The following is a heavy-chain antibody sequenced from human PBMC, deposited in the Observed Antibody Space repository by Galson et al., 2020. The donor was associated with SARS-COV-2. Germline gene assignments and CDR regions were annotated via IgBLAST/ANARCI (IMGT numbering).Heavy chain of an antibody. CDR3: ARDPRLYPELRIPAAAPAP. CDR1: GGTFSSYA. Sequence: SVKVSCKASGGTFSSYAISWVRQAPGQGLEWMGGIIPIFGTANYAQKFQGRVTITADKSTSTAYMELSSLRSEDTAVYYCARDPRLYPELRIPAAAPAPWGQGTLVTVSS. CDR2: IIPIFGTA. D-gene: IGHD2-2*01. J-gene: IGHJ5*02. V-gene: IGHV1-69*06.